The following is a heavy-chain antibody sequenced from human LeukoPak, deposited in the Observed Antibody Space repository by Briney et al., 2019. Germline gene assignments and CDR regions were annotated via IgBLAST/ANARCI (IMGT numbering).Heavy chain of an antibody. D-gene: IGHD3-22*01. CDR2: ITGSGGSI. Sequence: GGSLRLSCAASGFTFSSNVMSWVRRAPGKGLEWVSSITGSGGSIYYADSVKGRFTISRDNAKNSLYLQMNSLRAEDTAVYYCARDLYRIVVVPHYFDYWGQGTLVTVSS. J-gene: IGHJ4*02. CDR1: GFTFSSNV. CDR3: ARDLYRIVVVPHYFDY. V-gene: IGHV3-23*01.